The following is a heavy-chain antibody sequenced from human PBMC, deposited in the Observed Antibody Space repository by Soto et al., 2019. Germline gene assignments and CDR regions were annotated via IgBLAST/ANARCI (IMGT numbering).Heavy chain of an antibody. J-gene: IGHJ4*01. CDR1: DASISNFF. CDR2: LYLGGAP. Sequence: QVQIQESGPGLVTPSDTLSLTCTVSDASISNFFWNWVRQPAGGSLEWIGRLYLGGAPTYNPSLRSRLFISADTSKNQVSLKLTSVTAADTAVYYCAADSGRGGRAFDHGGHGALATVSS. V-gene: IGHV4-4*07. CDR3: AADSGRGGRAFDH. D-gene: IGHD3-10*01.